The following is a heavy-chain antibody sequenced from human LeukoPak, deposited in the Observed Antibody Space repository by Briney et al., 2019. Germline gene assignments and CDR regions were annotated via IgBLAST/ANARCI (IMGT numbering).Heavy chain of an antibody. CDR2: IRRDGTT. Sequence: GGSLTLSCAASGLTVSSYWIQWVRHATGKGLVWVSLIRRDGTTSFAASVQGRFTISRDNARNTLYLQMNSLGAEDTAVYYCARDAGQTTPCDYWGPGTLVTVSS. CDR1: GLTVSSYW. D-gene: IGHD1-1*01. J-gene: IGHJ4*02. CDR3: ARDAGQTTPCDY. V-gene: IGHV3-74*01.